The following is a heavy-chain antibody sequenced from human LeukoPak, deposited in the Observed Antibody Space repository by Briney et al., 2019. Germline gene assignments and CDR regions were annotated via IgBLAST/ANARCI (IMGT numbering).Heavy chain of an antibody. D-gene: IGHD2-15*01. Sequence: ASVKVSCKASGYTFTGYYIHWVRQAPGQGLEWMGWINTYRGGTNYAQKFQGRVTMTRETSISTAYMDLSRLRSDDTAVYFCARNNSCSSSSCGNSYMDVWGKGTTVTVAS. J-gene: IGHJ6*03. CDR1: GYTFTGYY. V-gene: IGHV1-2*02. CDR3: ARNNSCSSSSCGNSYMDV. CDR2: INTYRGGT.